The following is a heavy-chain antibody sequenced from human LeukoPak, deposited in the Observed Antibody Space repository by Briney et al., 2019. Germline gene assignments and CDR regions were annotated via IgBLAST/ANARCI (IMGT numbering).Heavy chain of an antibody. V-gene: IGHV3-30*02. CDR2: IRYDGSKK. D-gene: IGHD3-16*01. CDR3: AKGDLYVGFDY. J-gene: IGHJ4*02. Sequence: GGSLRLSCAASGFTLSSYGMHWVRQAPGKGLEWVSFIRYDGSKKYFADSVKGRFTISRDNSKNTLYLQMNTLRAEDTAVYYCAKGDLYVGFDYWGQGTLVTVSS. CDR1: GFTLSSYG.